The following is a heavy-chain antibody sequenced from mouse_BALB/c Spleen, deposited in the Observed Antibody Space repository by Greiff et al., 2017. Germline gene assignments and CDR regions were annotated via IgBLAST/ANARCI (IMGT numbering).Heavy chain of an antibody. Sequence: QVKLKQSGPELVKPGASVKMSCKASGYTFTDYVISWVKQRTGQGLEWIGEIYPGSGSTYYNEKFKGKATLTADKSSNTAYMQLSSLTSEDSAVYFCARRGVRRGDWYFDVWGAGTTVTVSS. CDR1: GYTFTDYV. CDR3: ARRGVRRGDWYFDV. J-gene: IGHJ1*01. D-gene: IGHD2-14*01. V-gene: IGHV1-77*01. CDR2: IYPGSGST.